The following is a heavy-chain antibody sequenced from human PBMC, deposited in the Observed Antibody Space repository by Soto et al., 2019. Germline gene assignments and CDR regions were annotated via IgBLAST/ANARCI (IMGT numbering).Heavy chain of an antibody. CDR3: AKGGSCGGDCYYYYYGMEV. V-gene: IGHV3-23*01. D-gene: IGHD2-21*02. CDR1: GFTFSSYA. J-gene: IGHJ6*02. CDR2: ISGSGGST. Sequence: GGSLRLSCAASGFTFSSYAMSWVRQAPGKGLEWVSAISGSGGSTYYADSVKGRFTISRDNSKNTLYLQMNSLRAEDTAVYYCAKGGSCGGDCYYYYYGMEVWGQGTTVTVSS.